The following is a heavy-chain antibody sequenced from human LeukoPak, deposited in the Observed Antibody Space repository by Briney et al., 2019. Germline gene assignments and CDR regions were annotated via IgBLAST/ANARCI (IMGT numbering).Heavy chain of an antibody. J-gene: IGHJ3*02. CDR2: IYTSGST. Sequence: SETLSLTCTVSGYSISSGYYWSWIRQPAGKGLEWIGRIYTSGSTNYNPSLKSRVTISVDTSKNQFSLKLSSVTAADTAVYYCARVAIIVGAHDAFDIWGQGTMVTVSS. V-gene: IGHV4-61*02. D-gene: IGHD1-26*01. CDR3: ARVAIIVGAHDAFDI. CDR1: GYSISSGYY.